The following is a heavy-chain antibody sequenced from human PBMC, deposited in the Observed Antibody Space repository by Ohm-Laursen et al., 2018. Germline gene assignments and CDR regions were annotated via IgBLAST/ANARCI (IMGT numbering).Heavy chain of an antibody. J-gene: IGHJ4*02. V-gene: IGHV3-7*01. CDR2: IKQAGSEK. CDR1: GFTFSSYW. Sequence: SLRLSCAASGFTFSSYWMSWVRQAPGKGLEWVANIKQAGSEKYYVGSVKGRFTISRDNAKNSLYLQMNSLRAEDTAVHFCARGSSQFRYWGQGTLVTVSS. CDR3: ARGSSQFRY.